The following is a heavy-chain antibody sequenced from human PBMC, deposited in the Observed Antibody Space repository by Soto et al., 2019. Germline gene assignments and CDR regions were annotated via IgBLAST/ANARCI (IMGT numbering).Heavy chain of an antibody. J-gene: IGHJ4*02. CDR3: AKRGGGDPIPDY. CDR2: ISYDGSNK. Sequence: QVQLVESGGGVVQPGRSLRLSCAASGFTFSSYGMHWVRQAPGKGLEWVAVISYDGSNKYYADSVKGRFTISRDNSKNTLYLQMNSRRAEGKGVYYCAKRGGGDPIPDYWGQGTLVTVSS. V-gene: IGHV3-30*18. CDR1: GFTFSSYG. D-gene: IGHD3-16*01.